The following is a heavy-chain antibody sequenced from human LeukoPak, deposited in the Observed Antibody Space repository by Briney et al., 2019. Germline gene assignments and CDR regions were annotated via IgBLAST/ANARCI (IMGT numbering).Heavy chain of an antibody. V-gene: IGHV3-53*01. J-gene: IGHJ4*02. D-gene: IGHD6-13*01. CDR3: AREVAAGTSHY. Sequence: HPGGSLRLSCAASGFSVSSNYMSWVRQAPGKGLEWVSVIYSGGSTYYADSVKGRFTISRDNSKNTLYLQMNSLRAEDTAVYYCAREVAAGTSHYWGQGTLVTVSS. CDR2: IYSGGST. CDR1: GFSVSSNY.